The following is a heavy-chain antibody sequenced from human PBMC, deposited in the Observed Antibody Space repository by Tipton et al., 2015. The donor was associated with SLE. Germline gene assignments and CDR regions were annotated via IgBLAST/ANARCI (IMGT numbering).Heavy chain of an antibody. CDR2: IYTSGTT. D-gene: IGHD1-26*01. CDR1: GGSISSYY. J-gene: IGHJ4*02. V-gene: IGHV4-4*07. CDR3: ARDSVGGPFDL. Sequence: TLSLTCTVFGGSISSYYWNWIRQPAGKGLEWIGRIYTSGTTNFNPSLKSRATMSVDTSKNQFSLKLSSVTAADTAVYYCARDSVGGPFDLWGQGTLATVSS.